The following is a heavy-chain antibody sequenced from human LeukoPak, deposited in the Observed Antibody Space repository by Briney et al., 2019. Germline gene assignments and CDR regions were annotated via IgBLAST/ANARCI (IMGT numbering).Heavy chain of an antibody. V-gene: IGHV4-39*07. J-gene: IGHJ5*02. D-gene: IGHD6-19*01. CDR2: TYYSGST. Sequence: PSETLSLTCTVSGGSISSSSYYWGWIRQPPGKGLEWIGSTYYSGSTYYNPSLKSRVTISVDTSKNQFSLKLSSVTAADTAVYYCARDHVSSGWWSDPWGQGTLVTVSS. CDR3: ARDHVSSGWWSDP. CDR1: GGSISSSSYY.